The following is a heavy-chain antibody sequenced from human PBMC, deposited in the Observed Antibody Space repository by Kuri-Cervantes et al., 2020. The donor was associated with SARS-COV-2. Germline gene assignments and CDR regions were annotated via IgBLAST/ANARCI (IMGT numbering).Heavy chain of an antibody. CDR1: GYTFTSYP. CDR2: INAGNGNT. CDR3: ARDTTMVTLSGLYGY. Sequence: ASVKVSCKASGYTFTSYPMHWVRQAPGQRLEWMGWINAGNGNTKYSQKFQGRVTISRDTSASTAYMELSSLRSEDTAVYYCARDTTMVTLSGLYGYWGQGTLVTVSS. J-gene: IGHJ4*02. V-gene: IGHV1-3*01. D-gene: IGHD5-18*01.